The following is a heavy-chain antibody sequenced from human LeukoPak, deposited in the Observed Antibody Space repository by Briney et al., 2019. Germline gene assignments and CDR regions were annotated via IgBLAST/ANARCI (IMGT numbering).Heavy chain of an antibody. V-gene: IGHV3-30*03. CDR2: ISYDGSNK. Sequence: GGSLRLSCAASGFTFSSYGMHWVRQAPGKGLEWVAVISYDGSNKYYADSVKGRFTISRDNSKNTLYLQMNSLRAEDTAVYYCARDSPSRHFDYWGQGTLVTVSS. CDR1: GFTFSSYG. CDR3: ARDSPSRHFDY. J-gene: IGHJ4*02.